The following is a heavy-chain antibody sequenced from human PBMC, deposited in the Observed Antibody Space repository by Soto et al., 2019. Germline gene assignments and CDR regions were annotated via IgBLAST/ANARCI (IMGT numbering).Heavy chain of an antibody. CDR2: IYYSGST. J-gene: IGHJ4*02. CDR1: GGSVSSGSYY. D-gene: IGHD5-12*01. V-gene: IGHV4-61*01. Sequence: KTSETLSLTCTVSGGSVSSGSYYWSWIRQPPGKGLEWIGYIYYSGSTNYNPSLKSRVTISVDTSKNQFSLKLSSVTAADTAVYYCARGRWLQFDYWGQGTLVTVSS. CDR3: ARGRWLQFDY.